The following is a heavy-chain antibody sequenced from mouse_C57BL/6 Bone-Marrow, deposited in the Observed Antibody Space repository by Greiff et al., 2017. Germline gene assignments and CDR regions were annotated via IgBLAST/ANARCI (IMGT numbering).Heavy chain of an antibody. J-gene: IGHJ1*03. CDR1: GYTFTGYW. CDR2: ILPGSGST. Sequence: VQLQQSGAELMEPGASVKLSCKATGYTFTGYWIEWVKQRPGHGLEWIGEILPGSGSTNYHEKFKGKATFTADTSSNTAYMQLSSLTTEDSAIYYGARSTALVPYWYFDVWGTGTTVTVSS. V-gene: IGHV1-9*01. D-gene: IGHD1-1*01. CDR3: ARSTALVPYWYFDV.